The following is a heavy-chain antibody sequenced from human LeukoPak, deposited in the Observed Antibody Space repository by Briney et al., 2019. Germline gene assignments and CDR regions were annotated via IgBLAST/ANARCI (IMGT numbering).Heavy chain of an antibody. CDR1: GLTFDDYG. Sequence: GGSLRLSCAASGLTFDDYGMSWVRQAPGKGLEWVSGINWNGGTTGYAYSVKGCITLSRGNVKNSLYLQMNSLKADDTALYYCARVRGRYYYYFYMDVWGKGTTVTVSS. J-gene: IGHJ6*03. D-gene: IGHD1-26*01. CDR3: ARVRGRYYYYFYMDV. V-gene: IGHV3-20*04. CDR2: INWNGGTT.